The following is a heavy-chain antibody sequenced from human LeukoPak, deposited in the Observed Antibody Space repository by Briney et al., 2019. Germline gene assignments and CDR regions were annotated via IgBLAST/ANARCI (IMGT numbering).Heavy chain of an antibody. V-gene: IGHV1-18*01. D-gene: IGHD4-17*01. CDR1: GYTFTSYG. CDR3: ARDQWVGFRTTANKPYYYGMDV. CDR2: ISAYNGNT. Sequence: ASVKVSCKASGYTFTSYGISWVRQAPGQGLEWMGWISAYNGNTNYAQKLQGRVTMTTDTSSSTAYMELRSLRSDDPAVHYCARDQWVGFRTTANKPYYYGMDVWGQGTTLPVSS. J-gene: IGHJ6*02.